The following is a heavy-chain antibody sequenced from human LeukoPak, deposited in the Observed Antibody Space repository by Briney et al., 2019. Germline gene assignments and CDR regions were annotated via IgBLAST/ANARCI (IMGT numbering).Heavy chain of an antibody. V-gene: IGHV3-21*06. CDR3: ARLRRNTDSSGFFYYYDY. J-gene: IGHJ4*02. CDR1: GFSFSSYS. Sequence: GGSLRLSCAASGFSFSSYSFNWVRQAPGKGLEWVSSINAVSSYIYYADSLKGRFTISRDNAKNSVYLQMDSLRAEDSAVYYCARLRRNTDSSGFFYYYDYWGQGTLVTVSS. D-gene: IGHD3-22*01. CDR2: INAVSSYI.